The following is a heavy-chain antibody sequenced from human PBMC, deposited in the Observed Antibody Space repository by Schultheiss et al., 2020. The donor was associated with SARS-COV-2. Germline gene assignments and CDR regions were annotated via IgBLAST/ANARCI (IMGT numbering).Heavy chain of an antibody. V-gene: IGHV4-38-2*01. CDR2: IYYSGST. Sequence: SETLSLTCAVSGYSISSGYYWGWIRQPPGKGLEWIGSIYYSGSTNYNPSLKSRVTMSVDTSKNQFSLKLSSVTAADTAVYYCANGPDCSSTSCESRWGQGTLVTVSS. CDR3: ANGPDCSSTSCESR. J-gene: IGHJ4*02. D-gene: IGHD2-2*01. CDR1: GYSISSGYY.